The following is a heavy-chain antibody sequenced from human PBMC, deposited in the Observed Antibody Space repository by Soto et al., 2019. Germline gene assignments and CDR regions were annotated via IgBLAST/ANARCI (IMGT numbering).Heavy chain of an antibody. D-gene: IGHD2-21*02. CDR2: INAGNGNT. Sequence: SLNGSCNASGYTFTSYAMHWVRQAPGQRLEWMGWINAGNGNTKYSQKFQGRVTITRDTSASTAYMELSSLRSEDTAVYYCERSIVVVTALDYWGQGTLVTVS. V-gene: IGHV1-3*01. J-gene: IGHJ4*02. CDR3: ERSIVVVTALDY. CDR1: GYTFTSYA.